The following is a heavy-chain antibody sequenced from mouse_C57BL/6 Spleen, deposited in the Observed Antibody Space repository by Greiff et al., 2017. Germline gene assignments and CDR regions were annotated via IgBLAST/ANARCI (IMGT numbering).Heavy chain of an antibody. CDR2: IDPSDSYT. CDR3: ARGSWDNGAWFAY. V-gene: IGHV1-59*01. J-gene: IGHJ3*01. D-gene: IGHD4-1*01. CDR1: GYTFTSYW. Sequence: QVHVKQSGAELVRPGTSVKLSCKASGYTFTSYWMHWVKQRPGQGLEWIGVIDPSDSYTNYNQKFKGKATLTVDTSSSTAYMQLSSLTSEDSAVYYCARGSWDNGAWFAYWGQGTLVTVSA.